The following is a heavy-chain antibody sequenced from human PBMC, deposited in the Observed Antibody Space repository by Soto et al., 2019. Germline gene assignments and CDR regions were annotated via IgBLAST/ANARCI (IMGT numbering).Heavy chain of an antibody. CDR2: IYYSAIT. CDR1: GGYIISGDYY. CDR3: ARVVYSSSYVDY. J-gene: IGHJ4*02. D-gene: IGHD6-6*01. V-gene: IGHV4-30-4*01. Sequence: SETLSLTCTVSGGYIISGDYYWSWIRQPPGKGLEWIGYIYYSAITYYNPSLKSRVIISVDTSKNQFSLQLSSVTAADTAVYYCARVVYSSSYVDYWGQGTLVTVSS.